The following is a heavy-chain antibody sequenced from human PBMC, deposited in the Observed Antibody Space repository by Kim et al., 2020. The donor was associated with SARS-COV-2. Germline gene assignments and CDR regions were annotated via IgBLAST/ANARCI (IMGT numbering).Heavy chain of an antibody. D-gene: IGHD6-13*01. V-gene: IGHV3-72*01. Sequence: GGSLRLSCAVSGFGFSDHYIDWVRQAPGRGLGWVGRTRNKGHSYTTAYAASVKGRFTIPRDDSKSSLYLQMNSLKVEDTAVYYCVRGGAAGTEGDHFDN. CDR1: GFGFSDHY. CDR3: VRGGAAGTEGDHFDN. CDR2: TRNKGHSYTT. J-gene: IGHJ4*01.